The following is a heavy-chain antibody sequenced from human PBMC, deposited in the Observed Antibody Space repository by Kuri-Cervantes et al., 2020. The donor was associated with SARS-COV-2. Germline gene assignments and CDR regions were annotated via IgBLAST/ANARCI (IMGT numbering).Heavy chain of an antibody. CDR2: IYYSGST. Sequence: WVRQPPGKGLEWIGSIYYSGSTYYNPSLKSRVTISVDTSKNQFSLKLSSVTAADTAVYYCAREYSGSYLGDYWGQGTLVTVSS. D-gene: IGHD1-26*01. J-gene: IGHJ4*02. V-gene: IGHV4-39*02. CDR3: AREYSGSYLGDY.